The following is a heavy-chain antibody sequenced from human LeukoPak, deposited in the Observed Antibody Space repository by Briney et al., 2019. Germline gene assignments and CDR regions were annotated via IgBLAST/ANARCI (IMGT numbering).Heavy chain of an antibody. Sequence: GGSLRLSCAASGFTFGTYWMSCVRQAPGKGLEWVSYISSSSSTVYYADSVKGRFTISRDNAKNSLYLQMNTLRAEDTAVYYCARDRHKYNYDSGGYPPYWGQGTLVTVSS. J-gene: IGHJ4*02. CDR3: ARDRHKYNYDSGGYPPY. CDR2: ISSSSSTV. CDR1: GFTFGTYW. V-gene: IGHV3-48*01. D-gene: IGHD3-22*01.